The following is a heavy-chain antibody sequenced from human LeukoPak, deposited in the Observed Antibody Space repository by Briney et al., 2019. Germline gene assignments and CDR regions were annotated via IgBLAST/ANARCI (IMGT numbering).Heavy chain of an antibody. J-gene: IGHJ6*02. CDR2: MNPNSGNT. V-gene: IGHV1-8*01. CDR1: GYTFTSYD. D-gene: IGHD3-10*01. Sequence: GASVKVSCKASGYTFTSYDINWVRQATGQGLEWMGWMNPNSGNTGYAQKFQGRVTMTRNTSISIAYMELSSLRSEDTAVYYCARGIRRYGSGSFYGMDVWGQGTTVTVSS. CDR3: ARGIRRYGSGSFYGMDV.